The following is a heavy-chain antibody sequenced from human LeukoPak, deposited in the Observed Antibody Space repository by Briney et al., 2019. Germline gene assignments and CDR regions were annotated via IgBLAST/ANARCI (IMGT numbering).Heavy chain of an antibody. Sequence: SETLSLTCTVSGGSISSSSYYWGWIRQPPGKGLEWIGSIYYSGSTYYNPPLKSRVTISVDTSKNQFSLKLSSVTAADAAVYYCARRYSFDWLLFDYWGQGTLVTVSS. V-gene: IGHV4-39*01. J-gene: IGHJ4*02. D-gene: IGHD3-9*01. CDR3: ARRYSFDWLLFDY. CDR2: IYYSGST. CDR1: GGSISSSSYY.